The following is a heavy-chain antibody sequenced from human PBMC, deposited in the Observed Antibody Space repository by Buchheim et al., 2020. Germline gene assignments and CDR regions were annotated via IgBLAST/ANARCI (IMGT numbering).Heavy chain of an antibody. CDR2: ASGRGDNT. Sequence: EVQLLESGGGLVQPGGSLVISCVASGFAFSRHPMHWVRQAPGKGLEWVSAASGRGDNTYFADSVKGRFTVSRDNSKNTLFLLMNRLTAEDTAIYYCACGSSNYIYGMDVWGQGTT. J-gene: IGHJ6*02. D-gene: IGHD3-3*01. CDR1: GFAFSRHP. CDR3: ACGSSNYIYGMDV. V-gene: IGHV3-23*01.